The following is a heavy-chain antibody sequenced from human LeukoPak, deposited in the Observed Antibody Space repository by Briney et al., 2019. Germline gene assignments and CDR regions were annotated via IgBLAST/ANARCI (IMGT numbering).Heavy chain of an antibody. D-gene: IGHD6-19*01. CDR3: ASPRQRGSSPGEFDY. J-gene: IGHJ4*02. CDR1: GGTFSSYA. Sequence: SVKVSCKASGGTFSSYAISWVRQAPGQGLEWMGGIIPIFGTANYAQKSQGRVTITADESTSTAYMELSSLRSEDTAVYYCASPRQRGSSPGEFDYWGQGTLVTVSS. V-gene: IGHV1-69*13. CDR2: IIPIFGTA.